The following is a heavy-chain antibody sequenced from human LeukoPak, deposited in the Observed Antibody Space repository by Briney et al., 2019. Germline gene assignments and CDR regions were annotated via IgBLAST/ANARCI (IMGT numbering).Heavy chain of an antibody. D-gene: IGHD6-19*01. CDR2: ISAYNGNT. CDR3: ARNPPGIAVAGPRSYYYYYYGMDV. Sequence: ASVKVSCKASGYTFTSYGISWVRQAPGQGLEWMGWISAYNGNTNYAQKLQGRVTMTTDTSTSTAYMELRSLRSDDTAVYYCARNPPGIAVAGPRSYYYYYYGMDVWGQGTTVTVSS. CDR1: GYTFTSYG. V-gene: IGHV1-18*01. J-gene: IGHJ6*02.